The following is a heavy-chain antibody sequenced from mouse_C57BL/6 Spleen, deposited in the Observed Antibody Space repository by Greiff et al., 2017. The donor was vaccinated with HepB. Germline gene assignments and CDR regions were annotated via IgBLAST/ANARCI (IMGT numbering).Heavy chain of an antibody. CDR3: ARRANYDGEDY. Sequence: QVQLKESGAELMKPGASVKLSCKATGYTFTGYWIEWVKQRPGHGLEWIGEILPGSGSTNYNEKFKGKATFTADTSSNTAYMQLGSLTTEDSAIYYCARRANYDGEDYWGQGTTLTVSS. J-gene: IGHJ2*01. D-gene: IGHD2-4*01. V-gene: IGHV1-9*01. CDR1: GYTFTGYW. CDR2: ILPGSGST.